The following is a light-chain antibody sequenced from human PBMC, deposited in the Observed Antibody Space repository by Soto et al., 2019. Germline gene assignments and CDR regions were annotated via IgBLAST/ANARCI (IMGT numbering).Light chain of an antibody. V-gene: IGLV3-1*01. J-gene: IGLJ3*02. CDR1: KLGDIF. CDR3: QAWDSTSGGV. CDR2: QDS. Sequence: SYELTQPPSVSVSPGQTASITCSGDKLGDIFVSWYQQKSGQSPLLVIYQDSTRPSGIPGRFSGSNSGNTATLTISETQTIDEADYYCQAWDSTSGGVFGGGTKVTVL.